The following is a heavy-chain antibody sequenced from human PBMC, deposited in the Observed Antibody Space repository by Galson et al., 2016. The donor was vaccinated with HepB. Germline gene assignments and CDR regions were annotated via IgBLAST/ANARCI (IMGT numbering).Heavy chain of an antibody. CDR3: ARDGRSYAFARGDY. Sequence: SLRLSCAASGFTFSNYAMHWVRQAPGKGLEWLASISYDSSNKYYGDSVKGRFTISRDNSKNTLYLQMNSLRPEDTAIYYCARDGRSYAFARGDYWGQGTLVTVA. J-gene: IGHJ1*01. D-gene: IGHD2-2*01. V-gene: IGHV3-30*04. CDR2: ISYDSSNK. CDR1: GFTFSNYA.